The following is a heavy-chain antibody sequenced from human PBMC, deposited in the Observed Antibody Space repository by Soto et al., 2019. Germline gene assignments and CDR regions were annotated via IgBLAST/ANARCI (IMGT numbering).Heavy chain of an antibody. D-gene: IGHD3-16*01. CDR2: MKEDGSEE. J-gene: IGHJ4*02. V-gene: IGHV3-7*01. CDR3: VRAVRRANTKYQYFDY. CDR1: GFMFSNYR. Sequence: GGSLRLSCAASGFMFSNYRMTWVRQAPGKGLEWVANMKEDGSEEYYVDSVKGRFTISRDNAKNSLYLQMISLRAEDTVVYYCVRAVRRANTKYQYFDYWGQGALVTVST.